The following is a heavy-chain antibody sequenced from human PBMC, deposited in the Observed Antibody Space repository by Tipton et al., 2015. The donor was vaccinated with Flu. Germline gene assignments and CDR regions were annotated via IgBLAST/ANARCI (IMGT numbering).Heavy chain of an antibody. V-gene: IGHV3-23*01. CDR3: AKGIPAVKDGVDV. Sequence: SLRLSCAASGFTFSTYSMTWVRQTPGKGLEWVSLISGTGRSAYYGDSVKGRFTVSRDNSKNTLYLEMNSLRVEDTAVYYCAKGIPAVKDGVDVWGQGTTVTVSS. J-gene: IGHJ6*02. D-gene: IGHD6-19*01. CDR1: GFTFSTYS. CDR2: ISGTGRSA.